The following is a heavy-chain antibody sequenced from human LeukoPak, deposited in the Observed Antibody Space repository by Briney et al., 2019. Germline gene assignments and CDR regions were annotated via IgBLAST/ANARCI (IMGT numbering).Heavy chain of an antibody. J-gene: IGHJ6*03. CDR1: GGSISSYY. CDR2: IYDSGGT. Sequence: SETLSLTCTVSGGSISSYYWSWIRQPPGKGLEWIGYIYDSGGTNYNPSLKRRVTISVDTSKNQFSLTLSSETASNTAVYYCARPGVYSSGYSSPKFGYYNMDVSGKRNTVTMSS. V-gene: IGHV4-59*12. CDR3: ARPGVYSSGYSSPKFGYYNMDV. D-gene: IGHD3-22*01.